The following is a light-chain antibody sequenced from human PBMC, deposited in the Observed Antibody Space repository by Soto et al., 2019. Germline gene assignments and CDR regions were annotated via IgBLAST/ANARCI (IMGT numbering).Light chain of an antibody. J-gene: IGLJ1*01. CDR1: SSDVGGYNY. V-gene: IGLV2-14*01. Sequence: QSVLTQPASVSGSPGQSITISCTGTSSDVGGYNYVSWYQQHPGKAPKLMIYDVSNRPSGVSNRFSGSKSGNTASLTISGLQAEDEADYYCSSYTSSSTLDEGYVFGTGTKVTVL. CDR2: DVS. CDR3: SSYTSSSTLDEGYV.